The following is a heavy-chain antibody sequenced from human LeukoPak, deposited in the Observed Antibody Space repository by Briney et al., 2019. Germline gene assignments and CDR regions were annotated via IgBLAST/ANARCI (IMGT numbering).Heavy chain of an antibody. V-gene: IGHV1-8*01. CDR1: GYTFTSYD. Sequence: ASVTVSCKASGYTFTSYDINWVRQATGQGLEWMGWMNPNSGNTGYAQKFQGRVTMTRNTSISTAYMALSSLRSEDTAVYYCARAPRSVVVPDHPYYFDYWGQGTLVTVSS. J-gene: IGHJ4*02. D-gene: IGHD2-21*02. CDR2: MNPNSGNT. CDR3: ARAPRSVVVPDHPYYFDY.